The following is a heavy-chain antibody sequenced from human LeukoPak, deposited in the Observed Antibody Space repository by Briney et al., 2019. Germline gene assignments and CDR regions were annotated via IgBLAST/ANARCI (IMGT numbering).Heavy chain of an antibody. J-gene: IGHJ4*02. D-gene: IGHD3-22*01. CDR3: ARESTYYYDSSGPY. CDR1: GFTFSSYW. V-gene: IGHV3-7*01. CDR2: IKQDGSEK. Sequence: PGGSLRLSCAASGFTFSSYWMSWVRQAPGKGLEWVANIKQDGSEKYYVDSVKGRFTISRDNAKNSLYLQMDSLRAEDTAVYYCARESTYYYDSSGPYWGQGTLVTVSS.